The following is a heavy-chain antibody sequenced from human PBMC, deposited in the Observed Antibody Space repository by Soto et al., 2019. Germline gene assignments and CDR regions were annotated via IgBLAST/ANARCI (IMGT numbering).Heavy chain of an antibody. D-gene: IGHD1-1*01. J-gene: IGHJ5*02. Sequence: PSETLSLTCTVSGASISGFYWSWIRKSAGKGLEWIGRIYATGSTDYNPSLKSRVMMSVDTSKKQFSLKLRSVTAADTAVYYCVRDGTKTLRDWFDPWGQGISVTVSS. V-gene: IGHV4-4*07. CDR3: VRDGTKTLRDWFDP. CDR2: IYATGST. CDR1: GASISGFY.